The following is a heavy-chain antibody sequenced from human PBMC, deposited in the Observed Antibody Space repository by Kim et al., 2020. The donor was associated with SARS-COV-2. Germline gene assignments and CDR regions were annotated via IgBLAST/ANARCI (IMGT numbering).Heavy chain of an antibody. Sequence: ASVKVSCKASGYTLSSYCMHWVRQAPGQRPEWMGWINGVNGNTKYSQKFEGRVTITRDTSTSTVYMELSSLISEDTAVYYCARDGRSVDYCFGYWGQGTLGTGSS. V-gene: IGHV1-3*01. J-gene: IGHJ4*02. CDR3: ARDGRSVDYCFGY. CDR1: GYTLSSYC. D-gene: IGHD5-12*01. CDR2: INGVNGNT.